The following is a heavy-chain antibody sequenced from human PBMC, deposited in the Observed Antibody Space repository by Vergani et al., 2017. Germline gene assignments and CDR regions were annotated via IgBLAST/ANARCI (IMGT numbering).Heavy chain of an antibody. Sequence: QMQLQESGPGLVKASETLSLTCTVSGDSIISRSYYWGWIRQPPGKVLEWIGSIYNSGNGDSSSSLKSRVTISADTSKSQFSLRLTSVTAADTAVYYCASGKYYSDSTSHFRGRYFDVWGRGTLVTVPS. CDR3: ASGKYYSDSTSHFRGRYFDV. CDR2: IYNSGNG. J-gene: IGHJ2*01. D-gene: IGHD3-16*01. CDR1: GDSIISRSYY. V-gene: IGHV4-39*01.